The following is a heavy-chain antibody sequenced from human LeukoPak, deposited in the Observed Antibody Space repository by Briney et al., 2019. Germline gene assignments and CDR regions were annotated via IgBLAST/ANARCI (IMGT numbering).Heavy chain of an antibody. J-gene: IGHJ4*02. CDR2: ISSSGSTI. D-gene: IGHD3-9*01. Sequence: GGSLRLSCAASGFTFSSYEMNWARQAPGKGLEWVSYISSSGSTIYYADSVKGRFTISRDNAKNSLYLQMNSLRAEDTAVYYCASPGGDYDILTGQIDYWGQGTLVTVSS. V-gene: IGHV3-48*03. CDR1: GFTFSSYE. CDR3: ASPGGDYDILTGQIDY.